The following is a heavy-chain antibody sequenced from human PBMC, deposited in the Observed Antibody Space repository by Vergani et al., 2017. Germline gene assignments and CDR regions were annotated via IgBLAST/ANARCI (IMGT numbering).Heavy chain of an antibody. D-gene: IGHD3-22*01. Sequence: QVQLVESGGGVVQPGRSLRLSCAASGFTFSSYAMHWVRQAPGKGLEWVAVISYDGSNKYYADSVNGRFTISRDNSKNTLYLQMNSLRAEDTAVYYCARDDSSGPYPGGSVDYWGQGTLVTVSS. J-gene: IGHJ4*02. V-gene: IGHV3-30*01. CDR2: ISYDGSNK. CDR1: GFTFSSYA. CDR3: ARDDSSGPYPGGSVDY.